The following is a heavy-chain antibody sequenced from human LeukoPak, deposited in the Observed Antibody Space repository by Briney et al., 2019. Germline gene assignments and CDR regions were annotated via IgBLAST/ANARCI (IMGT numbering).Heavy chain of an antibody. CDR3: ARARDVDIVVVPAADDAFDI. CDR1: GFTFSSYG. CDR2: IWYDGSNK. V-gene: IGHV3-33*01. Sequence: GGSLRLSCAASGFTFSSYGMHWVRQAPGKGLEWVAVIWYDGSNKYYADSVKGRFTISRDNSKNTLYLQMNSLRAEDTAVYYCARARDVDIVVVPAADDAFDIWGQETMVTVSS. D-gene: IGHD2-2*03. J-gene: IGHJ3*02.